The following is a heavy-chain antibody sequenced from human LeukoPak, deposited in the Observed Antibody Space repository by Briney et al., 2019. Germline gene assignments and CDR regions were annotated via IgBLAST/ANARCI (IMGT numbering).Heavy chain of an antibody. CDR3: ARQVRSYGHDY. J-gene: IGHJ4*02. Sequence: GGSLRLSCAASGFTFSSYEMNWVRQAPGKGLEWVSYISSSGSTIYYADSVKGRFTISRDNAKNSLYLQMNSLRAEDTAVYYCARQVRSYGHDYWGQGTLVTVSS. CDR2: ISSSGSTI. V-gene: IGHV3-48*03. CDR1: GFTFSSYE. D-gene: IGHD5-18*01.